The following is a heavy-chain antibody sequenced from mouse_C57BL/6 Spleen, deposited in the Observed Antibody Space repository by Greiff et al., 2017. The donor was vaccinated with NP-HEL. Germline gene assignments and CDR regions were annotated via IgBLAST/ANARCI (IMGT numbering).Heavy chain of an antibody. CDR1: GYTFTSYW. J-gene: IGHJ2*01. Sequence: QVQLQQPGAELVRPGSSVKLSCKASGYTFTSYWMDWVKQRPGQGLEWIGNIYPSDSETHYNQKFKDKATLTVDKSSSTAYMQLNSLTSEDSAVYYCARFGTTVVATSYYFDYWGQGTTLTVSS. CDR3: ARFGTTVVATSYYFDY. D-gene: IGHD1-1*01. V-gene: IGHV1-61*01. CDR2: IYPSDSET.